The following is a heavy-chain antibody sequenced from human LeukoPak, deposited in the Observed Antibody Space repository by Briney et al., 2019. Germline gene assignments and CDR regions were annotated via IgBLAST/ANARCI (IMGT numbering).Heavy chain of an antibody. V-gene: IGHV1-8*03. CDR1: GYTFTSYD. J-gene: IGHJ4*02. CDR3: ARNLRTESSLVGY. Sequence: ASVKVSCKASGYTFTSYDINWVRQATGQGLEWMGWMNPKSGKTGYALKFQGRVTITRSTSISTAYMELSSLRSEDSAVYYCARNLRTESSLVGYWGQGSLVTVSS. CDR2: MNPKSGKT. D-gene: IGHD6-6*01.